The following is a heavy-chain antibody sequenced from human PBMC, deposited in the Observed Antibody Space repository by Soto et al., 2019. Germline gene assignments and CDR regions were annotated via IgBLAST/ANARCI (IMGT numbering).Heavy chain of an antibody. CDR3: ASSPYYYDSSGYYSWSPLAPPYYFDY. CDR1: GGSISSSSYY. V-gene: IGHV4-39*01. Sequence: QLQLQESGPGLVKPSETLSLTCTVSGGSISSSSYYWGWIRQPPGKGLEWIGSIYYSGSTYYNPSLKSRVTISVDTSKNQFSLKLSSVTAADTAVYYCASSPYYYDSSGYYSWSPLAPPYYFDYWGQGTLVTVSS. D-gene: IGHD3-22*01. J-gene: IGHJ4*02. CDR2: IYYSGST.